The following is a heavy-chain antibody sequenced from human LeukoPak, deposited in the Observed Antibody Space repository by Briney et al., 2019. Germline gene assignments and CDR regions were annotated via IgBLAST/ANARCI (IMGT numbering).Heavy chain of an antibody. CDR1: GYTLTSYT. V-gene: IGHV1-3*03. CDR2: ISVGNGDS. CDR3: AIVRGIRDAFDF. J-gene: IGHJ3*01. Sequence: SVTVSCKASGYTLTSYTIHWVRQAPGQSLEWMGWISVGNGDSKYSQAFQGRVTLTRDTSATTAYLWGSSLRPEEVSIYLCAIVRGIRDAFDFWGQGTMVTVSS. D-gene: IGHD1-14*01.